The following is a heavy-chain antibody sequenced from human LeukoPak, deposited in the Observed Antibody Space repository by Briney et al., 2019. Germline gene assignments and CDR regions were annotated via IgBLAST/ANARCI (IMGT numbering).Heavy chain of an antibody. D-gene: IGHD6-19*01. J-gene: IGHJ4*02. CDR1: GFTFSDYA. V-gene: IGHV3-49*04. CDR3: SRAYSTGWLGINDY. CDR2: IRNKANGGTA. Sequence: GGSLRLSCTAGGFTFSDYAVTWVRQAPGKGLEWVGFIRNKANGGTADYAASVKGRFTISRDDSRTIAYLQMNSLKTEDTAAYYCSRAYSTGWLGINDYWGQGVLVTVSS.